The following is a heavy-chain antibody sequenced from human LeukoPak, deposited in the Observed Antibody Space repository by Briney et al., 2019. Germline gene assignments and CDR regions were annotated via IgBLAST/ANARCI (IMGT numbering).Heavy chain of an antibody. J-gene: IGHJ4*02. V-gene: IGHV3-30*02. CDR3: AKGEQQLSPYYFDY. D-gene: IGHD6-13*01. CDR1: GFTFSSYG. Sequence: GGSLRLSCAASGFTFSSYGMHWVRQAPGKGLEWVAFIRYDGSNKYYADSVKGRFTISRDNSKNTLYLQMNSLRAEDTAVYYCAKGEQQLSPYYFDYWGQGTLVTVSS. CDR2: IRYDGSNK.